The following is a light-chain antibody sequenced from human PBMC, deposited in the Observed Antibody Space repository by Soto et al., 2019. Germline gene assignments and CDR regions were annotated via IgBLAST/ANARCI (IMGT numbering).Light chain of an antibody. Sequence: DIQMTQSPSSVSASVGDRVTITCRASQDIHTWLAWYQQKPGKAPNLLIYGASTLQSGVPSRSSARGSGRDFTLTISSLQPEDFATYYCQQANSFPFAFGPGTKVDFK. J-gene: IGKJ3*01. CDR3: QQANSFPFA. CDR1: QDIHTW. V-gene: IGKV1-12*02. CDR2: GAS.